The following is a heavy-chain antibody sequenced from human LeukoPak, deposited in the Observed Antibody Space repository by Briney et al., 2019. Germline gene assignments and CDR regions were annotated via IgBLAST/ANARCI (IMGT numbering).Heavy chain of an antibody. Sequence: KSSETLSLTCTVSGGSISSDYWSWIRQPPGKGLEWIGYVYYSGITNYNPSLKSRVTISVGTSKNHFSLKLTSVTAADTAVYYCARLLGWSGPINWFDPWGRGTLVTVSS. V-gene: IGHV4-59*08. CDR3: ARLLGWSGPINWFDP. D-gene: IGHD3-3*01. CDR1: GGSISSDY. J-gene: IGHJ5*02. CDR2: VYYSGIT.